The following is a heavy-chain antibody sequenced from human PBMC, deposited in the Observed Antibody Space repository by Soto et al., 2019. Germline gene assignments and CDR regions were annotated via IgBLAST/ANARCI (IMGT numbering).Heavy chain of an antibody. J-gene: IGHJ6*02. CDR3: ARDIVVVVAATHYGMDV. CDR1: GYTFTSYD. CDR2: MHPNSGNT. Sequence: QVQLVQSGAEVKKPGASVKVSCKASGYTFTSYDINWVRQATGQGLEWMGWMHPNSGNTGYAQKFQGRVTMTRNTSISTAYMELSSLRSEDTAVDYCARDIVVVVAATHYGMDVWGQGTTVTVSS. D-gene: IGHD2-15*01. V-gene: IGHV1-8*01.